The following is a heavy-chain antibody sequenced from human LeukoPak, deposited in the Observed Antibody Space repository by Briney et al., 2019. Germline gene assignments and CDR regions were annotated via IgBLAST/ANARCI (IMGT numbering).Heavy chain of an antibody. Sequence: ASVKVSCKASGYTFTGYYMHWVRQAPGQGLEWMGWINPNSGGTNYAQKFQGRVTMTRDTSISTAYMELSRLRSDDTAVYYCASNYCSGGSCYGPYYMDVWGKGTTVTVSS. J-gene: IGHJ6*03. CDR2: INPNSGGT. CDR3: ASNYCSGGSCYGPYYMDV. CDR1: GYTFTGYY. D-gene: IGHD2-15*01. V-gene: IGHV1-2*02.